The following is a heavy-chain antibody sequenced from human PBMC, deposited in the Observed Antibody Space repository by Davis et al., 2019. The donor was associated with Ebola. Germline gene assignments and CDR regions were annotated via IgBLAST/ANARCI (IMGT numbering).Heavy chain of an antibody. J-gene: IGHJ3*02. V-gene: IGHV3-23*01. CDR2: LGTSADT. CDR1: GFSFSRYT. D-gene: IGHD1-26*01. CDR3: AKDTSNIWFDI. Sequence: GESLKISCTASGFSFSRYTMNWVRQAPGKGLEWVSTLGTSADTYYADSVKGRFTISRDNSKNTLYLQMNGLRVEDTAIYYCAKDTSNIWFDIWGQGTNVTVS.